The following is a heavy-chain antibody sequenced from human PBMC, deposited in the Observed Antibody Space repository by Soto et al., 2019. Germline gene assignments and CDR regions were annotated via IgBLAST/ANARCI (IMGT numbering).Heavy chain of an antibody. CDR3: TTHRYGSGSYYKS. CDR2: IKSKTDGGTT. CDR1: GFTFSNAW. D-gene: IGHD3-10*01. V-gene: IGHV3-15*07. J-gene: IGHJ4*02. Sequence: EVQLVESGGGLVQPGGSLRLSCAASGFTFSNAWMNWVRQAPGKGLEWVGRIKSKTDGGTTDYAAPVKGRFTISRDDSKNTLYLQMNSLKTEDTAVYYCTTHRYGSGSYYKSWGQGTLVTVSS.